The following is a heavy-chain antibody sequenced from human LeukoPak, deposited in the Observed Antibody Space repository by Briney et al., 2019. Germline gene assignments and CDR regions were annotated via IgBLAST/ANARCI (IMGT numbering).Heavy chain of an antibody. V-gene: IGHV3-23*01. CDR1: GFTFSSYA. D-gene: IGHD6-19*01. Sequence: GGSLTLSCAASGFTFSSYAMSWVRQAPGKGLEWVSAISGSGESTFYADSVQGRFTISRDNAKNSLYLQMNSLRAEDTALYYCAKDLPAVAYLHGAFDFWGQGTMVTVSS. CDR3: AKDLPAVAYLHGAFDF. CDR2: ISGSGEST. J-gene: IGHJ3*01.